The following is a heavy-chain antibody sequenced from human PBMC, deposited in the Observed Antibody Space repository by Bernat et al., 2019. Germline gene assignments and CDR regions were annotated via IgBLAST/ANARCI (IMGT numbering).Heavy chain of an antibody. Sequence: QITLKESGPTLVKPTQTLTLTCTFSGFSLSTSGVGVGWIRQPPGKALEWLALIYWDDDKRYSPSLKSRLTITKDTSKNQVVLTMTNMDPVDTATYYRAHSQPPITIFGVVRVFDYWGQGTLVTVSA. CDR3: AHSQPPITIFGVVRVFDY. J-gene: IGHJ4*02. V-gene: IGHV2-5*02. CDR2: IYWDDDK. D-gene: IGHD3-3*01. CDR1: GFSLSTSGVG.